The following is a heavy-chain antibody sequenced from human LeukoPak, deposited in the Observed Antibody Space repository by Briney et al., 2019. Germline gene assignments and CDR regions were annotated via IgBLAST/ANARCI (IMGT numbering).Heavy chain of an antibody. Sequence: GGSLRLSCAASGFTFSSYSMNWVRQAPGKGLEWVSYISSSSSTIYYADSVKGRFTISRDNAKNSLYLQMNSLSAEDTAVYYCAREGCCSGGSCFLKRTKRGILDYWGQGTLVTVSS. CDR1: GFTFSSYS. D-gene: IGHD2-15*01. V-gene: IGHV3-48*01. CDR2: ISSSSSTI. J-gene: IGHJ4*02. CDR3: AREGCCSGGSCFLKRTKRGILDY.